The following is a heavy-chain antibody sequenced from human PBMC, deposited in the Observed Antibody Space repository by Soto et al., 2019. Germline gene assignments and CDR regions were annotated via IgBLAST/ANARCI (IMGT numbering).Heavy chain of an antibody. CDR3: ARERPVLLWFGTNWFDP. CDR1: GGSTSSGGYY. V-gene: IGHV4-31*03. D-gene: IGHD3-10*01. J-gene: IGHJ5*02. Sequence: PSXTLSLTCIVSGGSTSSGGYYCSWILQRRGKGLEWIGYIYCSGSTYYNPSLKSRVTISVDTSKNQFSLKLSSVTAADTAVYYCARERPVLLWFGTNWFDPWGQGTLVTVSS. CDR2: IYCSGST.